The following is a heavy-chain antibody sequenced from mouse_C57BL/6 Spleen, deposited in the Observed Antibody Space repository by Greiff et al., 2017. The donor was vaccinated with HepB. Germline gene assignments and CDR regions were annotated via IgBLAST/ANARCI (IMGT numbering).Heavy chain of an antibody. V-gene: IGHV1-59*01. CDR2: IDPSDSYT. D-gene: IGHD5-1*01. CDR1: GYTFTSYW. CDR3: ASYMGEYGPYYAMDY. Sequence: QVQLQQPGAELVRPGTSVKLSCKASGYTFTSYWMHWVKQRPGQGLEWIGVIDPSDSYTNYNQKFKGKATLTVDTSSSTAYMQLSSLTSEDSAVYYCASYMGEYGPYYAMDYWGQGTSVTVSS. J-gene: IGHJ4*01.